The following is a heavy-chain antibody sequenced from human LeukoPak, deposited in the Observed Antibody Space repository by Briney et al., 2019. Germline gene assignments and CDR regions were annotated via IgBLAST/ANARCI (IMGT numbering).Heavy chain of an antibody. D-gene: IGHD1-14*01. V-gene: IGHV4-61*01. CDR3: ARDADRGWLDP. CDR1: GGSVSSGSYY. J-gene: IGHJ5*02. CDR2: IYYSGST. Sequence: SETLSLTCTVSGGSVSSGSYYWSWIRQPPGKGLEWIGYIYYSGSTNYNPSLKSRVTISVDTSKNQFSLKLSSVTAADTAVYYCARDADRGWLDPWGQGTLVTVSS.